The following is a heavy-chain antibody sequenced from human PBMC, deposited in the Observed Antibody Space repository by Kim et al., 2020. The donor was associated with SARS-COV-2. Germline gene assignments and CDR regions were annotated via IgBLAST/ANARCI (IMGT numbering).Heavy chain of an antibody. V-gene: IGHV3-23*01. J-gene: IGHJ6*02. CDR3: AKGRQLDV. D-gene: IGHD6-6*01. Sequence: GAGPTTSDSVKGRFTLSRDNAENTLYLRMNSLRAEDTALYYCAKGRQLDVWGQGTTVTVSS. CDR2: GAGP.